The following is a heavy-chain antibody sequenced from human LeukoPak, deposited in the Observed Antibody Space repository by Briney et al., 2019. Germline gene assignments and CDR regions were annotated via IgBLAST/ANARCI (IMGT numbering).Heavy chain of an antibody. Sequence: PSETLSLTCTVSGGSISSYYWSWIRQPPGKGLEWIGYIYYSGSTNYNPSLKSRVTISVDTSKNQFSLKLSSVTAADTAVYYCARGRYGGKTYHPYYYYYGMDVWGQGTTVTVSS. CDR3: ARGRYGGKTYHPYYYYYGMDV. CDR1: GGSISSYY. D-gene: IGHD4-23*01. J-gene: IGHJ6*02. V-gene: IGHV4-59*12. CDR2: IYYSGST.